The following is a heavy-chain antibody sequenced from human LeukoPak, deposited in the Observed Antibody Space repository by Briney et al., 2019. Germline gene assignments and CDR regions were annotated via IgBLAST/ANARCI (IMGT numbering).Heavy chain of an antibody. CDR2: ISYDGSNK. Sequence: GGSLRLSCAASGFTFSSYAMHWVRQAPGKGLEWVAVISYDGSNKYYADSVKGRFTISRDNSKNTLYLQMNSLRAEDTAVYYCARERGVPAAGYFDYWGQGTLVTVSS. D-gene: IGHD2-2*01. CDR1: GFTFSSYA. CDR3: ARERGVPAAGYFDY. J-gene: IGHJ4*02. V-gene: IGHV3-30*04.